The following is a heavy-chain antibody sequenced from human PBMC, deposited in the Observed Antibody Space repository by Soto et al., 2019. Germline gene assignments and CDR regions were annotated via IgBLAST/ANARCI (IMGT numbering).Heavy chain of an antibody. D-gene: IGHD3-22*01. CDR1: GFTFSNAW. CDR3: TTGPYDSSGYFEY. J-gene: IGHJ4*02. CDR2: IKSKTDGGTT. Sequence: GGSLRLSCAASGFTFSNAWMNWVRQAPGKGLEWVGRIKSKTDGGTTDYAAPVKGRFTISRDDSKNTLYLQMNSLKTEDTAVYYSTTGPYDSSGYFEYWGQGTLVTVSS. V-gene: IGHV3-15*07.